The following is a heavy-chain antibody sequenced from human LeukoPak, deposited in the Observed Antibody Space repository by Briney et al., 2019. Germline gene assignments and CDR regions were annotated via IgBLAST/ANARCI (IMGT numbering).Heavy chain of an antibody. CDR1: GYTFNSFG. V-gene: IGHV1-18*01. CDR2: ISAYNGNT. J-gene: IGHJ6*02. Sequence: ASVKVSCKASGYTFNSFGISWVRQAPGQGLEWMGWISAYNGNTHHPEKLQGRLTMTTDTPTSTAYMELRSLRSDDTAIYYCARDTVMMVGSYYYGKDVCGQGTTVTVSS. D-gene: IGHD2-15*01. CDR3: ARDTVMMVGSYYYGKDV.